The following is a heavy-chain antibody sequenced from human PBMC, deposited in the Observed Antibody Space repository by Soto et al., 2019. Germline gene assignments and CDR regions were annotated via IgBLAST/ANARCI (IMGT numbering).Heavy chain of an antibody. J-gene: IGHJ6*03. CDR1: GGSISSYY. CDR3: ARHGRDYGDDEADGYYYYYMDV. D-gene: IGHD4-17*01. V-gene: IGHV4-59*08. CDR2: IYYSGST. Sequence: SETLSLTCTASGGSISSYYWSWIRQPPGKGLEWIGHIYYSGSTNYNPSLKSRVTISVDTSKNQFSLKLSSVTAADPAVYYSARHGRDYGDDEADGYYYYYMDVWGKGTTVTVTS.